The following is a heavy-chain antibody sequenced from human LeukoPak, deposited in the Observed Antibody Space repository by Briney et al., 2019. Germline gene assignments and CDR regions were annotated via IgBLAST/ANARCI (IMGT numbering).Heavy chain of an antibody. D-gene: IGHD2-2*01. CDR2: ISSSSSYI. CDR1: GFTFSSYS. Sequence: GGSLRLYCAASGFTFSSYSMNWVRQAPGKGLEWVSSISSSSSYIYYADSVKGRFTISRDNAKNSLYLQMNSLRAEDTAVYYCARGAPAFMYPPDYWGQRTLVTVSS. V-gene: IGHV3-21*01. J-gene: IGHJ4*02. CDR3: ARGAPAFMYPPDY.